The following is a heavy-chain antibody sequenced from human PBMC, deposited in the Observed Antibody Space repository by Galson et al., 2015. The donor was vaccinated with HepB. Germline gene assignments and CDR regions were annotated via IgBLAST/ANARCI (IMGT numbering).Heavy chain of an antibody. CDR2: ISGSGGTT. Sequence: SLRLSCAASGFTFSSYALSWVRLAPGKGLEWVSAISGSGGTTYYVDSVKGRFTISRDNSKNTLHPQMNSLRAEDTAIYYCAKDSKYSSTWYWADYWGQGTLVTVSS. V-gene: IGHV3-23*01. CDR1: GFTFSSYA. J-gene: IGHJ4*02. CDR3: AKDSKYSSTWYWADY. D-gene: IGHD6-13*01.